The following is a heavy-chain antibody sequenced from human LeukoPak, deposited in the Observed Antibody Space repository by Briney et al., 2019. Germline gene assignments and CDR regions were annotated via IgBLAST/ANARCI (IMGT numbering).Heavy chain of an antibody. V-gene: IGHV4-34*01. CDR2: INHSGSA. D-gene: IGHD6-13*01. CDR3: ARGSDTAAGLY. J-gene: IGHJ4*02. CDR1: GGSFSGYY. Sequence: SETLSLTCAVYGGSFSGYYWSWIRQPPGKGLEWIGEINHSGSANYNPSLKSRVSISVDSSKNQFSLKVSSVTAADTAVYYCARGSDTAAGLYWGQGTLVTVSS.